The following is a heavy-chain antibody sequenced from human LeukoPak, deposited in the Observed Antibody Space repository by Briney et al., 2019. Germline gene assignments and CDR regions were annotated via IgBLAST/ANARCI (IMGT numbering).Heavy chain of an antibody. CDR2: VDQNSGGT. D-gene: IGHD2-15*01. V-gene: IGHV1-2*02. J-gene: IGHJ6*03. CDR1: VCTVTYYY. Sequence: ASVTVSYMPSVCTVTYYYMHWVGQAPGQGREGGGGVDQNSGGTNYVQKFQGSVTMTTDTSISTAYMELPMLRSDDTAVYYCARASYCSGGSCYSYATDTYYYSYMDVWGKGTTVTVSS. CDR3: ARASYCSGGSCYSYATDTYYYSYMDV.